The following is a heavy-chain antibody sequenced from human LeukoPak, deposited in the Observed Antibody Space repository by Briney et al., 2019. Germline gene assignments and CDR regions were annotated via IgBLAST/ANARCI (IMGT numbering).Heavy chain of an antibody. V-gene: IGHV3-48*01. CDR2: ISSSSSTI. D-gene: IGHD3-22*01. CDR3: ARGPYYSDYSAFSAPRDY. J-gene: IGHJ4*02. CDR1: GFTFSSYS. Sequence: PGGSLRLSCAASGFTFSSYSMNWVRQAPRKGLEWVSYISSSSSTIYYADSVKGRFTISRDNAKNSLYLQMNSLRAEDTAVYYCARGPYYSDYSAFSAPRDYWGQGTLVTVSS.